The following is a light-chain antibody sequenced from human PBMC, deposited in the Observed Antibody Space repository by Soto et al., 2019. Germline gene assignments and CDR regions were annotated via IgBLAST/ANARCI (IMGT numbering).Light chain of an antibody. CDR3: QQYYSYPRT. J-gene: IGKJ3*01. CDR2: AAS. V-gene: IGKV1-8*01. CDR1: QGISSY. Sequence: AIRMTQSPSSLSASTGDRVTITCRASQGISSYLAWYQQKPGKAPKLLIYAASTLQGGVPSRFSGSGSGTDFTLTFSCLQSEDFATYYCQQYYSYPRTFGPGTKVDIK.